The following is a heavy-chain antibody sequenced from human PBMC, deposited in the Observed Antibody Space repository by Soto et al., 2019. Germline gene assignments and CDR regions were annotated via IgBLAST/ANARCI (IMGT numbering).Heavy chain of an antibody. D-gene: IGHD4-17*01. V-gene: IGHV4-31*03. CDR3: ARDDSFYGEPGYGMNV. CDR1: GATISSGGFY. J-gene: IGHJ6*02. CDR2: IYYTGST. Sequence: QVQLQESGPGLVEASQTLSLTCTVSGATISSGGFYWSWIRQRPGKGLEWIGHIYYTGSTYYNPSRNSRVTISVDMSRNKFSLKLRSVTAADTAKYFCARDDSFYGEPGYGMNVWGQGTTVTVSS.